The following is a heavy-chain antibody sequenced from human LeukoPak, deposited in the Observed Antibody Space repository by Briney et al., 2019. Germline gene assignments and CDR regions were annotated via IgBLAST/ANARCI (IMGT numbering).Heavy chain of an antibody. CDR2: IYYSGST. CDR1: GGSISSYY. V-gene: IGHV4-59*01. J-gene: IGHJ3*02. Sequence: SETLSLTCTVSGGSISSYYWSWIRQPPGKGLEWIGYIYYSGSTNYNPSLKSRVTISVDTSKNQFSLKLSSVTAADTAVYHCARRDSSSWYTRDAFDIWGQGTMVTVSS. CDR3: ARRDSSSWYTRDAFDI. D-gene: IGHD6-13*01.